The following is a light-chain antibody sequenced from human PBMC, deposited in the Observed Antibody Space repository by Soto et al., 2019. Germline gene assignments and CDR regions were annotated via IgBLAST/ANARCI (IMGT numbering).Light chain of an antibody. CDR1: QGIRSD. V-gene: IGKV1-6*01. Sequence: IQMTQSPSSLSASIGDRVTITCRASQGIRSDLGWYQQKPGKAPKLLIYAASSLQTGVPSRFSGSGSGTDFTLTISSLQPEDFATYYCLQDYNYPRTFGQGTKVDIK. CDR3: LQDYNYPRT. CDR2: AAS. J-gene: IGKJ1*01.